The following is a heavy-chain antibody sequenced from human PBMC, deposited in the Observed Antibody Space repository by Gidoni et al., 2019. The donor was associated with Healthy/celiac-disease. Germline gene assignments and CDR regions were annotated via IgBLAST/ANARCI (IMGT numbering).Heavy chain of an antibody. CDR1: GFTFSNAW. V-gene: IGHV3-15*01. J-gene: IGHJ4*02. CDR3: TTGPRGYSSGWYVFDY. CDR2: IKSKTDGGTT. Sequence: EVQLVESGGGLVKPGGSLRLSCAASGFTFSNAWMSWVRQAPGKGLEWVGRIKSKTDGGTTDYAAPVKGRFTISRDDSKNTLYLQMNSLKTEDTAVYYCTTGPRGYSSGWYVFDYWGQGTLVTVSS. D-gene: IGHD6-19*01.